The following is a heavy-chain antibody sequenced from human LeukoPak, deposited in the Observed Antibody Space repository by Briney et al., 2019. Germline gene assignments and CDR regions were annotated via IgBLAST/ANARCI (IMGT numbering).Heavy chain of an antibody. CDR3: ARDIVATIGWFDY. Sequence: SETLSLTCAVSGGSISSGDYYWSWIRQPPGKGLEWIGYIYYSGSTYYNPSLKSRVTISVDTSKSQFSLKLSSVTAADTAVYYCARDIVATIGWFDYWGQGTLVTVSS. V-gene: IGHV4-30-4*01. J-gene: IGHJ4*02. CDR2: IYYSGST. CDR1: GGSISSGDYY. D-gene: IGHD5-12*01.